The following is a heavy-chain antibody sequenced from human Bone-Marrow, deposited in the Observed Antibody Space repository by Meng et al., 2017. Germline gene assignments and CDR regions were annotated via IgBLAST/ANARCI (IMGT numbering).Heavy chain of an antibody. D-gene: IGHD6-19*01. V-gene: IGHV1-2*06. CDR1: GSTFTGYY. CDR2: INPNSGGT. Sequence: QVQRVHAGAEVKKPGASVKVSCKASGSTFTGYYMHWVRQAPGQGLEWMGRINPNSGGTNYAQKFQGRVTMTRDTSISTAYMELSRLRSDDTAVYYCARDGPSSGWYLIDYWGQGTLVTVSS. J-gene: IGHJ4*02. CDR3: ARDGPSSGWYLIDY.